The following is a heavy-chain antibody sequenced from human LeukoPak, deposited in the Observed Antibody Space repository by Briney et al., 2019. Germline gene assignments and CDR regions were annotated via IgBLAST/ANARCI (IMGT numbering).Heavy chain of an antibody. J-gene: IGHJ3*02. V-gene: IGHV4-34*01. CDR2: INHSGST. D-gene: IGHD3-22*01. CDR1: GFTFSTYW. CDR3: ARVTGSWYYDSSGYSTILDAFDI. Sequence: GSLRLSCAASGFTFSTYWMSWVRQAPGKGLEWIGEINHSGSTNYNPSLKSRVTISVDTSKNQFSLKLSSVTAADTAVYYCARVTGSWYYDSSGYSTILDAFDIWGQGTMVTVSS.